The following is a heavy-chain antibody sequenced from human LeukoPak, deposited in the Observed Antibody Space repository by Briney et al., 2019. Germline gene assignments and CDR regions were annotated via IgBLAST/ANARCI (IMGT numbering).Heavy chain of an antibody. Sequence: GGSLRLSCAASGFTFSSCTMNWVRQAPGKGLEWVSSISSSSTYIYYADSVKGRFTISRDNAKNSLYLQMNSLRAEDTAVYYCARDLRSSSWYFDYWGQGTLVTVSS. D-gene: IGHD6-13*01. CDR3: ARDLRSSSWYFDY. J-gene: IGHJ4*02. CDR2: ISSSSTYI. CDR1: GFTFSSCT. V-gene: IGHV3-21*01.